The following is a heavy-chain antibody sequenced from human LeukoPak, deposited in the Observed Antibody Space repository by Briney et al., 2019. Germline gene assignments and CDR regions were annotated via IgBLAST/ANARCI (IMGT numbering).Heavy chain of an antibody. J-gene: IGHJ4*02. V-gene: IGHV4-30-2*01. Sequence: SQTLSLTCAVSGVSISSGGYSWSWIRQPPGRGLEWIGYIYHSGSTYYNPSLKSRVTISVDRSKNQFSLKLSSVTAADTAVYYCARVLSGGFGDYYFDYWGQGTLVTVSS. CDR3: ARVLSGGFGDYYFDY. CDR1: GVSISSGGYS. CDR2: IYHSGST. D-gene: IGHD3-10*01.